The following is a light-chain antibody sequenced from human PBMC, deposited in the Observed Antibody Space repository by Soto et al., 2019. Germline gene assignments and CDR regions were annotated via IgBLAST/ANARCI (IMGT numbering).Light chain of an antibody. V-gene: IGKV1-5*03. Sequence: DIQMTQSPSTLSASVGDRVTITCRASQSINSWLAWYQQKPGKAPKLLIHKASILQSGAPSRFSGSQSGTEFTLTISGLQPDDLAIYYCQQYNTDSGTFGQGTKVEIK. CDR1: QSINSW. J-gene: IGKJ1*01. CDR2: KAS. CDR3: QQYNTDSGT.